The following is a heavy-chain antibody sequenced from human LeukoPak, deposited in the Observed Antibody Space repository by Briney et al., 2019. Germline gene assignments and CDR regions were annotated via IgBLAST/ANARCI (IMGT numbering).Heavy chain of an antibody. V-gene: IGHV3-21*01. CDR2: ITSSNNYI. D-gene: IGHD6-6*01. J-gene: IGHJ5*02. Sequence: PGGSLRLSCATSGFTFSSYSMNWVRQAPGKGLEWVSSITSSNNYIYYGDSVKGRFTISRDDAKNSLYLQMNSLRAEDTAVYYCARDPGKSARPNWFDPWGQGTLVTVSS. CDR3: ARDPGKSARPNWFDP. CDR1: GFTFSSYS.